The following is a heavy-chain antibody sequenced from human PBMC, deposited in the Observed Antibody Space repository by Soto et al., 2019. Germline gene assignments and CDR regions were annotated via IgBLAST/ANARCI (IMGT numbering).Heavy chain of an antibody. CDR2: INPSGGGT. J-gene: IGHJ5*02. CDR3: RRGSTQTAYDWYDP. Sequence: GASVKVSCKASGYTFTAYYIHWVRRAPGQGLEWMGIINPSGGGTIYAQNFKGRVTMTRDTSTSTVYMELSSLRSDDTAVYYCRRGSTQTAYDWYDPWGQGTPVTSPQ. V-gene: IGHV1-46*01. CDR1: GYTFTAYY. D-gene: IGHD1-26*01.